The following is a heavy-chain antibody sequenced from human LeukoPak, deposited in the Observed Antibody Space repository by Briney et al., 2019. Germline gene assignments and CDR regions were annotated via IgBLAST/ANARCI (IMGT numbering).Heavy chain of an antibody. V-gene: IGHV3-21*01. D-gene: IGHD3-22*01. CDR3: AREVSEGFDF. Sequence: GGSLRLSCTASGFTFSGYSMNWNRQAPGKGLEWVSSFGTRSTSIYHAGSVKGRFAISRDNAKNSLYPQMNSLRAEDTALYYCAREVSEGFDFWGQGTLVTVSS. CDR1: GFTFSGYS. CDR2: FGTRSTSI. J-gene: IGHJ4*02.